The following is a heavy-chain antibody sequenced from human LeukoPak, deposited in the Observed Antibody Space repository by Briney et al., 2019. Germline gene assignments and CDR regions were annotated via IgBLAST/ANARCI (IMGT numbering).Heavy chain of an antibody. Sequence: SETLSLTCTVSAGSISSSNYYWGWIRQPPGKGLEWIGRIYYSGRTYYNPSLKSRVTISVDTPKKQFSLKLRSVTAADTAVYYCARGRPDGSGSYYKFDPWGQGTLVTVSS. V-gene: IGHV4-39*01. CDR3: ARGRPDGSGSYYKFDP. CDR2: IYYSGRT. CDR1: AGSISSSNYY. J-gene: IGHJ5*02. D-gene: IGHD3-10*01.